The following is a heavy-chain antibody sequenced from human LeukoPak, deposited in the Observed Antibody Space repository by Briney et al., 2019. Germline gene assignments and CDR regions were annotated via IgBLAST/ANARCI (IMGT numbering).Heavy chain of an antibody. V-gene: IGHV3-49*04. CDR2: IRSKAYGGTA. J-gene: IGHJ4*02. CDR1: GFTFSSYA. CDR3: TRDLCSSTSCYAPFDY. Sequence: GGSLRLSCAASGFTFSSYAMSWVRQAPGKGLEWVAFIRSKAYGGTAEYAASVKGRFTISRDDSKSIAYLQMNSLKTEDTAVYYCTRDLCSSTSCYAPFDYWGQGTLVTVSS. D-gene: IGHD2-2*01.